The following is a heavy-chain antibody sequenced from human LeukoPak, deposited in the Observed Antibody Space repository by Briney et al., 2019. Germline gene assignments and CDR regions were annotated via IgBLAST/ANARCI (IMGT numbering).Heavy chain of an antibody. D-gene: IGHD3-22*01. CDR1: GGSISSGGYY. J-gene: IGHJ4*02. CDR3: ARVVFDYYDSSGYYYFDY. Sequence: TSETLSLTCTVSGGSISSGGYYWSWIRQHPGKGLEWIGYIYYSGSTYYNPSLKSRVTISVDTSKNQFSLKLSSVTAADTAVYYCARVVFDYYDSSGYYYFDYWGQGTLVTVSS. V-gene: IGHV4-30-4*08. CDR2: IYYSGST.